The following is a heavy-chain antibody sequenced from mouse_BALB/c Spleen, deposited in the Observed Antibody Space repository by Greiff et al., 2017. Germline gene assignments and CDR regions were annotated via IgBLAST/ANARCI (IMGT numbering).Heavy chain of an antibody. D-gene: IGHD2-2*01. Sequence: QVQLQQSGAELAKPGASVKMSCKASGHTFTSYWMHWVKQRPGQGLEWIGYINPSTGYTEYNQKFKDKATLTADKSSSTAYMQLSSLTSEDSAVYYCARDYGYHTFAYWGQGTLVTVSA. CDR1: GHTFTSYW. CDR3: ARDYGYHTFAY. CDR2: INPSTGYT. J-gene: IGHJ3*01. V-gene: IGHV1-7*01.